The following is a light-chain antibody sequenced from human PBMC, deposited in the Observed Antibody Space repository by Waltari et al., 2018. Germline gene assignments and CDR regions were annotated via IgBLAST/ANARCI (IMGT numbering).Light chain of an antibody. CDR2: RHN. Sequence: QSVLTQPPSASGTPGQPVTISCSGSSSNIGINNVYWYQQFPGTAPKLLIYRHNQRPSGVPDRFSGSKSGTSASLAISGLRSEDGADYYCAAWDDSLSGWVFGGGTKLTVL. V-gene: IGLV1-47*01. CDR3: AAWDDSLSGWV. J-gene: IGLJ3*02. CDR1: SSNIGINN.